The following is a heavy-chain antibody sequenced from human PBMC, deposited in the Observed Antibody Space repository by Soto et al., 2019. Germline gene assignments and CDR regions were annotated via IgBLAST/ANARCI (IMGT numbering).Heavy chain of an antibody. CDR1: GYTFNSYG. V-gene: IGHV1-18*01. CDR2: ISAYNGNT. D-gene: IGHD3-22*01. CDR3: ARVNPYRTVVVKTDY. Sequence: QVQLVQSGAEVKKPGASVKVSCKASGYTFNSYGISWVRQAPGQGLEWMGWISAYNGNTKYAQKLQGRVTMTTDTSTSTAYMELRSLRSDDTAVYYCARVNPYRTVVVKTDYWGQGTLVTVSS. J-gene: IGHJ4*02.